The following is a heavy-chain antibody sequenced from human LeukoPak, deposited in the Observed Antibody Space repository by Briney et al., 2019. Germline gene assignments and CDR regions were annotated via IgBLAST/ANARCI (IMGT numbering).Heavy chain of an antibody. D-gene: IGHD3-10*01. J-gene: IGHJ4*02. CDR3: AHSQFYGESYYFDF. V-gene: IGHV2-5*02. CDR2: IYWDDDK. CDR1: GFSLSTSGVG. Sequence: SGPTLVNPTQTLTLTCTFSGFSLSTSGVGVGWVRQPPGKALEWLAPIYWDDDKRYSPSLKSRLTITEDASKNQVVLTMTNMDPVDTATYYCAHSQFYGESYYFDFWGQGTLVTVSS.